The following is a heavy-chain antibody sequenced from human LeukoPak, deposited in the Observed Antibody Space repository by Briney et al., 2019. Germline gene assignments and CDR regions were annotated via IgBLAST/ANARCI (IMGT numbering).Heavy chain of an antibody. V-gene: IGHV3-74*01. CDR1: GFTFSIYW. J-gene: IGHJ4*01. CDR2: INSDESST. CDR3: ASLDY. Sequence: PGGSLRLSCAASGFTFSIYWVHWVRQAPGKGLVWVSSINSDESSTSYADSVKGRFTISRDNAKNTLYLQMNTLRAEDTAVYYCASLDYWGHGTPVTVSS.